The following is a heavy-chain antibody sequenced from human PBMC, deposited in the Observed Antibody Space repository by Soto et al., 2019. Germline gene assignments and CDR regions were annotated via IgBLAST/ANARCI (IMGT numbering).Heavy chain of an antibody. J-gene: IGHJ6*02. CDR1: GYTFTIYG. CDR3: ARALGYSGYAGMDV. Sequence: QVQLVQSGGEVKKPGASVKVSCKASGYTFTIYGINWVRQAPGQGLEWMGWISPDNGNTNYAQKLQGRVTMTTDTSTSTAYMELRSLRSDDTAVYYWARALGYSGYAGMDVWGQGTTVTVS. V-gene: IGHV1-18*01. CDR2: ISPDNGNT. D-gene: IGHD5-12*01.